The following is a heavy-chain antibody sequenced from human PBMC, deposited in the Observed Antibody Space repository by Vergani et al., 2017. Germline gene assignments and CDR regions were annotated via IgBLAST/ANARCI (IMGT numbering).Heavy chain of an antibody. Sequence: EVHLLESGGGLVQSGGSLRLSCAASGLTFSNSAVSWVRQAPGRGLAWVSSISGPGLSTYYADSVKGRFTISRDNSKNTLSLQMNSLRAADTAVYYCAKQGGYDFWSGQYYFDFWCQGTLVTVSS. V-gene: IGHV3-23*01. D-gene: IGHD3-3*01. CDR3: AKQGGYDFWSGQYYFDF. J-gene: IGHJ4*02. CDR1: GLTFSNSA. CDR2: ISGPGLST.